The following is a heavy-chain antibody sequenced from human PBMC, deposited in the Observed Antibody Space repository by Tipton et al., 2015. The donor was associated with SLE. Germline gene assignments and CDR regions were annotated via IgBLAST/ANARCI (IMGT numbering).Heavy chain of an antibody. CDR1: GFSFSSYV. Sequence: SLRLSCAASGFSFSSYVMNWVRQAPGKGLEWLAVIYSSGTPQYAESVKDRFIISRDNYRNTLFLEINSLRLDDTAIYYCARNGAGYYSAGYFDDWGPGTQVSVS. D-gene: IGHD3-22*01. J-gene: IGHJ4*02. CDR3: ARNGAGYYSAGYFDD. CDR2: IYSSGTP. V-gene: IGHV3-23*05.